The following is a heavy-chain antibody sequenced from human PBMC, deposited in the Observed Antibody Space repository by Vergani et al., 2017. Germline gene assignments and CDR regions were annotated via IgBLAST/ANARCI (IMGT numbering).Heavy chain of an antibody. CDR1: GYTFTSYY. V-gene: IGHV1-46*01. Sequence: QVQLVQSGAEVKKPGASVKVSCKASGYTFTSYYMHWVRQAPGQGLEWMGIINPSGGSTSYAQKFQGRVTMTRDTSTSTVYMELSSLRSEDTAVYYCARDATSAYSSGFLASWGQGTLVTVSS. J-gene: IGHJ5*02. CDR2: INPSGGST. D-gene: IGHD6-19*01. CDR3: ARDATSAYSSGFLAS.